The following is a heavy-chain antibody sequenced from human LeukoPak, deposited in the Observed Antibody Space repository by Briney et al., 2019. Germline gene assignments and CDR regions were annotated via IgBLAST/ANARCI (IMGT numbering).Heavy chain of an antibody. J-gene: IGHJ5*02. D-gene: IGHD3-3*01. CDR3: AGGIFGVAQNWFDP. CDR2: IYHSGST. CDR1: GGSISSSNW. Sequence: SGTLSLTCAVSGGSISSSNWWSWVRQPPGRGLEWIGEIYHSGSTNYNPSLKSRVTISVDKSKNQFSLKLSSVTAADTAVYYCAGGIFGVAQNWFDPWGQGTLVTVSS. V-gene: IGHV4-4*02.